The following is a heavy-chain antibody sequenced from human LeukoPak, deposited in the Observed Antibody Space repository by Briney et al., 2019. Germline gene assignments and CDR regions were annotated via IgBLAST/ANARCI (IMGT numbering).Heavy chain of an antibody. CDR2: IDWDDDK. D-gene: IGHD4-17*01. V-gene: IGHV2-70*01. CDR3: ARISRDDYGDYDYFDY. CDR1: GFSLSTSGMC. Sequence: SGPALVKPTQTLTLTYTFSGFSLSTSGMCVSWIRQPPGKALEWLALIDWDDDKYYSTSLKTRLTISKDTSKNQVVLTMTNMDPVDTATYYCARISRDDYGDYDYFDYWGQGTLDTVSS. J-gene: IGHJ4*02.